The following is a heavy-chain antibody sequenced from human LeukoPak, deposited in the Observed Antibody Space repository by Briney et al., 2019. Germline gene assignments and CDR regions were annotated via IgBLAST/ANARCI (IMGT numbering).Heavy chain of an antibody. CDR3: AKDRSMTTVTAFDN. D-gene: IGHD4-17*01. J-gene: IGHJ4*02. CDR2: ISYDGSNK. V-gene: IGHV3-30-3*01. CDR1: GFTFSSYA. Sequence: PGGSLRLSCAASGFTFSSYAMHWVRQAPGKGLEWVSVISYDGSNKYYADSVKGRFTISRDNSKSTLYLQMNSLRAEDTAVYYCAKDRSMTTVTAFDNWGQGTLVAVSS.